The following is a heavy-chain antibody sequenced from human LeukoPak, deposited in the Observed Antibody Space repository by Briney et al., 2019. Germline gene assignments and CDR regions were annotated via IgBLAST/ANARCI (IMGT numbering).Heavy chain of an antibody. J-gene: IGHJ4*02. Sequence: GGSLRLSCAASGFTSSNYWMSWVRQAPGKGLEWVANIKQDGSEKYYVDSVKGRFTISRDNAKNSLYLQMNSLRAEDTAVYYCARVGIAVAGTDYWGQGTLVTVSS. CDR1: GFTSSNYW. CDR2: IKQDGSEK. V-gene: IGHV3-7*01. D-gene: IGHD6-19*01. CDR3: ARVGIAVAGTDY.